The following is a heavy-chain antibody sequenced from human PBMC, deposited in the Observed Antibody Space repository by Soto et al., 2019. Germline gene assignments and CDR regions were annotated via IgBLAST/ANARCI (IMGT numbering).Heavy chain of an antibody. V-gene: IGHV3-23*01. Sequence: GGSLRLSCAASGFTFSSYAMTWVRQAPGRGLEWVSVISGSGGTTYHAHSVQGRFAISRDNSKNTLYVQMDSLRAEDTAVYYCTTTFPTQWLEPTTVGRGYFDYWGHGTLVTVSS. CDR1: GFTFSSYA. D-gene: IGHD6-19*01. J-gene: IGHJ4*01. CDR2: ISGSGGTT. CDR3: TTTFPTQWLEPTTVGRGYFDY.